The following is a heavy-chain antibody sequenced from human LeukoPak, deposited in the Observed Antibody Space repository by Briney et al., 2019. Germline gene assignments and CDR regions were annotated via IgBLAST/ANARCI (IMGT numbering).Heavy chain of an antibody. V-gene: IGHV4-39*07. Sequence: SETLSLTCTVSGGSISSSTYYWGWIRQSPGKGLEWIGSVHYSGGSYYNPSLKSRVTISLNTSKNQFSLKLSSVTAADTAVYYCARGRIAAAGDDYWGQGTLVTVSS. J-gene: IGHJ4*02. CDR1: GGSISSSTYY. CDR3: ARGRIAAAGDDY. CDR2: VHYSGGS. D-gene: IGHD6-13*01.